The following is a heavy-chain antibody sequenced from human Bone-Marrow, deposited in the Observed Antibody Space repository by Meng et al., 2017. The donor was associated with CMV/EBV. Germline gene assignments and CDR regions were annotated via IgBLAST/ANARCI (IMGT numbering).Heavy chain of an antibody. CDR1: GFTFDDYA. CDR2: IRWDGGST. Sequence: GESLKISCAASGFTFDDYAMHWVRQAPGKGLEWVSLIRWDGGSTYYADSAKGRFTISRGNSKNSLYLQMNSLRAEDTSLYYCAKDDSSGYYTDDWGQGTMVTVSS. V-gene: IGHV3-43D*03. J-gene: IGHJ4*02. D-gene: IGHD3-22*01. CDR3: AKDDSSGYYTDD.